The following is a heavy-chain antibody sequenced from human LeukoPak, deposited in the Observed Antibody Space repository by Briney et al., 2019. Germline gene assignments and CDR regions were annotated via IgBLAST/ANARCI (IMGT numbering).Heavy chain of an antibody. J-gene: IGHJ4*02. Sequence: ASVKVSRKASGYTFTGYYMHWVRQAPGQGLEWMGWINPNSGGTNYAQKFQGWVTMTRDTSISTAYMELSRLRSDDTAVYYCATSTAAGTWLDYWGQGTLVTVSS. CDR1: GYTFTGYY. CDR3: ATSTAAGTWLDY. CDR2: INPNSGGT. V-gene: IGHV1-2*04. D-gene: IGHD6-13*01.